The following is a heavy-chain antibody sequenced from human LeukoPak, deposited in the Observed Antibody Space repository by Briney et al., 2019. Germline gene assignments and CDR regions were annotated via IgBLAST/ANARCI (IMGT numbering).Heavy chain of an antibody. V-gene: IGHV3-23*01. CDR2: ISGSGGST. Sequence: GGSLRLSCVASGFTFSSYAMSWVRQTPGKGLEWVSGISGSGGSTYYADSVKGRFTISRDNSKNTLYLQMNSLRAEDTAVYYCAKDFLSYYYYYGMDVWGQGTTVTVSS. CDR3: AKDFLSYYYYYGMDV. J-gene: IGHJ6*02. CDR1: GFTFSSYA.